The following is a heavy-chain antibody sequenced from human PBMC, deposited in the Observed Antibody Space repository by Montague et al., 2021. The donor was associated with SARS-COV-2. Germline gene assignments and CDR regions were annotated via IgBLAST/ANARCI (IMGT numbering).Heavy chain of an antibody. CDR1: GFSLSTSGMC. V-gene: IGHV2-70*01. J-gene: IGHJ3*02. CDR2: XXWXXXK. D-gene: IGHD3-9*01. Sequence: PALVKPTQTLTLTCTFSGFSLSTSGMCVSWIRQPPGKALEWLAXXXWXXXKYXSTSLKTRLTISKDTSKNPVVLTMTNMDPVDTATYYCARRYYDILTGYLDAFDIWGQGTMVTVSS. CDR3: ARRYYDILTGYLDAFDI.